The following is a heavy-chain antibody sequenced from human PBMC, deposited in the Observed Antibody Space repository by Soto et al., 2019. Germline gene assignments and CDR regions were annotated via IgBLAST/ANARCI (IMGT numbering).Heavy chain of an antibody. CDR3: ARVLPGGQKRFDF. D-gene: IGHD2-15*01. CDR2: IDYRGST. J-gene: IGHJ4*02. CDR1: GTSIRVCY. Sequence: QVQLQESGPGLVKPSETLSLTCTVSGTSIRVCYGSWIRQPPGKGLDWIGYIDYRGSTNYNPSRRGRVTMSVDTSMNQFSLRLNSVTAADTAVYYCARVLPGGQKRFDFWGQGTLATVSS. V-gene: IGHV4-59*01.